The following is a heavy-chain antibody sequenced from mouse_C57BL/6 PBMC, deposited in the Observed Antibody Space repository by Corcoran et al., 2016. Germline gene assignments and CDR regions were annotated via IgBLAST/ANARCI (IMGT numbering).Heavy chain of an antibody. J-gene: IGHJ3*01. V-gene: IGHV3-6*01. D-gene: IGHD2-3*01. Sequence: DVQLQESGPGLVKPSQSLSLTCSVTGYSITSGYYWNWIRQFPGNKLEWMGYISYDGSNNYNPSLKNRISITRDTSKNQFFLKLNSVTTEDTATYYCARGGYYVAWFAYWGQGTLVTVSA. CDR3: ARGGYYVAWFAY. CDR2: ISYDGSN. CDR1: GYSITSGYY.